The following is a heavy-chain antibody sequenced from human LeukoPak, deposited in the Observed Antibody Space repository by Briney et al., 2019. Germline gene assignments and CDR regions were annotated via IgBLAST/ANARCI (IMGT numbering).Heavy chain of an antibody. CDR1: GFTFSSYS. J-gene: IGHJ4*02. CDR3: ARGATSTFGGVIVLYY. D-gene: IGHD3-16*02. V-gene: IGHV3-48*01. Sequence: PGGSLRLSCAASGFTFSSYSMNWVRQAPGKGLEWVSYISSSSSTIYYADSVKGRFTISRDNAKNSLYLQMNSLRAEDTAVYYCARGATSTFGGVIVLYYWGQGTLVTVSS. CDR2: ISSSSSTI.